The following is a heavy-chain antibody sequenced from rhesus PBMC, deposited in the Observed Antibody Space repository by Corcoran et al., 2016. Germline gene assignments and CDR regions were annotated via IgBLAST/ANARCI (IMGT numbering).Heavy chain of an antibody. D-gene: IGHD6-25*01. Sequence: EVQLGESGGALAQPGGSLRLSCAAYGYTYGAFAMSLVGQAPGQGLEWVARISWNSGTLYYADSVKCRVTISRDNAKNSLFLQMDRLRAEDTAVYYCTRVRGGSYGEFDYWGQGVLVTVSS. CDR3: TRVRGGSYGEFDY. V-gene: IGHV3-134*01. CDR2: ISWNSGTL. CDR1: GYTYGAFA. J-gene: IGHJ4*01.